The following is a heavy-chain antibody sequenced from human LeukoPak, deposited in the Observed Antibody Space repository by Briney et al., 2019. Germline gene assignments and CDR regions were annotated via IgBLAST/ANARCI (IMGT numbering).Heavy chain of an antibody. D-gene: IGHD5-24*01. CDR1: GGTFSSYA. J-gene: IGHJ6*02. Sequence: SVKVSCKASGGTFSSYAISWVRPAPGQGLEWMGGIIPFFGTANYAQKFQGRVTITADESTSTAYMELSSLRSEDTAVFYCASTMATSYYGMDVWGQGTTVTVSS. V-gene: IGHV1-69*01. CDR3: ASTMATSYYGMDV. CDR2: IIPFFGTA.